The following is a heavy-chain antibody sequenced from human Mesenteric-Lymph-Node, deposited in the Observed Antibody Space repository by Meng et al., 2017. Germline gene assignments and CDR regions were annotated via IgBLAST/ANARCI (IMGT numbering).Heavy chain of an antibody. J-gene: IGHJ4*02. D-gene: IGHD3-10*01. Sequence: ESLKISCAASGFTFSNYGMTWVRQAPGKGLEWVSSISDKGDNTDYADCVKGRFTISRENSKNTLYLQMNSLRAEDTAVYYCSRSGSGSDPFHYWGQGTLVTVSS. CDR3: SRSGSGSDPFHY. V-gene: IGHV3-23*01. CDR1: GFTFSNYG. CDR2: ISDKGDNT.